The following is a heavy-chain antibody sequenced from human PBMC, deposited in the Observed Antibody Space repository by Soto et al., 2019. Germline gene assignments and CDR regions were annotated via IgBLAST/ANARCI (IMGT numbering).Heavy chain of an antibody. CDR2: ISYDGSNK. CDR1: GFTFSSCG. CDR3: AKDPPPYSSSPYYYYYGMDV. Sequence: QVQLVESGGGVVQPGRSLRLSCAASGFTFSSCGMHWVRQAPGKGLEWVAVISYDGSNKYYADSVKGRFTISRDNSKNTLYLQMNSLRAEDTAVYYCAKDPPPYSSSPYYYYYGMDVWGQGTTVTVSS. J-gene: IGHJ6*02. V-gene: IGHV3-30*18. D-gene: IGHD6-6*01.